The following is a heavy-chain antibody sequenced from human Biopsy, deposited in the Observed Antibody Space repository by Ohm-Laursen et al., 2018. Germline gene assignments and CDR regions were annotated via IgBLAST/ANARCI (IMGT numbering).Heavy chain of an antibody. D-gene: IGHD1-26*01. CDR3: ASSNSGTYDV. CDR2: IIPMFGPA. V-gene: IGHV1-69*13. J-gene: IGHJ6*02. Sequence: SVKVSCKASGYSFSTYDVNWVRQARGQGLEWMGGIIPMFGPANYAQKFQGRVTITADESTSTAYMELSSLRSEDTAVYYCASSNSGTYDVWGQGTTVTVSS. CDR1: GYSFSTYD.